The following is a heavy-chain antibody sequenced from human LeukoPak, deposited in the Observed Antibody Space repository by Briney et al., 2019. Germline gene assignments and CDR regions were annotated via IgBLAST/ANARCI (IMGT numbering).Heavy chain of an antibody. Sequence: PGGSLRLSCAASGFTFSSYAMSWVRQAPGKGLEWVSAISGSGGSTYYADSVKGRFTISRDNSKNTLYLQMNSLRAEDTAVYYCAKGVLAFGFLYYFDYWGQGTLVTVSS. CDR1: GFTFSSYA. D-gene: IGHD2-8*01. CDR2: ISGSGGST. V-gene: IGHV3-23*01. CDR3: AKGVLAFGFLYYFDY. J-gene: IGHJ4*02.